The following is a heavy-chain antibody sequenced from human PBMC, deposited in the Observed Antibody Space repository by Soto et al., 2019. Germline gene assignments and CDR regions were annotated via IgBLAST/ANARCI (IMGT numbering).Heavy chain of an antibody. CDR3: ARVERYFDWLPFDY. D-gene: IGHD3-9*01. CDR2: IIPILGIA. Sequence: SVKVSCKASGGTFSSYTISWVRQAPGQGLEWMGRIIPILGIANYAQKFQGRVTITADKSTSTAYMELSSLRSEDTAVYYCARVERYFDWLPFDYWGQGTLVTVSS. CDR1: GGTFSSYT. V-gene: IGHV1-69*02. J-gene: IGHJ4*02.